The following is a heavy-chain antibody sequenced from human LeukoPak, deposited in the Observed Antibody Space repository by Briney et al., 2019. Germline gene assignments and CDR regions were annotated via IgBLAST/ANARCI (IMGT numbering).Heavy chain of an antibody. Sequence: GGPLRLSCAASGFTFSSYAMSWVRQAPGKGLEWVSVISGGGGSTYYADSVKGRFTISSDSSKNTLYLQMSSLRAEDTAVYYCAKSGSGNYYDRFDYWGQGTLITVSS. CDR3: AKSGSGNYYDRFDY. V-gene: IGHV3-23*01. D-gene: IGHD3-10*01. CDR2: ISGGGGST. CDR1: GFTFSSYA. J-gene: IGHJ4*02.